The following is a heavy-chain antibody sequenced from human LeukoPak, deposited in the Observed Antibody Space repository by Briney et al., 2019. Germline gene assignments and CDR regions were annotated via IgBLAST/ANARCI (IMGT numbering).Heavy chain of an antibody. Sequence: PSETLSLTCGVSGGSINSHSWSWIRQPPGKRLEWIGYIFNTGNTNYNPSLASRVTMSVDTSRAQFFLRLSPVTAADTAIYYCASRPAATTWYGVFDYWSQGTLVTVSS. CDR3: ASRPAATTWYGVFDY. CDR1: GGSINSHS. J-gene: IGHJ4*02. V-gene: IGHV4-59*11. CDR2: IFNTGNT. D-gene: IGHD3-10*01.